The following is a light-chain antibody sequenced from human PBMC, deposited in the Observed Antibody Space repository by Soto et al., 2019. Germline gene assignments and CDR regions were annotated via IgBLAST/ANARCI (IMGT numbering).Light chain of an antibody. CDR2: EVN. CDR3: CAYAGNGAWL. J-gene: IGLJ3*02. Sequence: QSALTQPPSASGSPGQSVTISCTGTSSDVGGYNYVSWYQQHPGKAPKLMIFEVNRRPSGVSDRFSGSKSGNTASLTISGLQAEDEADFFCCAYAGNGAWLFGGGTKLTVL. CDR1: SSDVGGYNY. V-gene: IGLV2-8*01.